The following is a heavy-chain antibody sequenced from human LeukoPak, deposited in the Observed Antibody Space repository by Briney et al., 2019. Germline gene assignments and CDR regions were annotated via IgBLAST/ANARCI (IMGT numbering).Heavy chain of an antibody. Sequence: SETLSLTCTVAGDSISSYSWSWIRQPAGRGLGWIGRIYISGSTNYNSSLGSRLTMSVDTSRTQFSLNLSSVTAADTAVYYCARERGYSYGYGRGYYFDYWGQGTLVTVSS. V-gene: IGHV4-4*07. CDR3: ARERGYSYGYGRGYYFDY. CDR1: GDSISSYS. CDR2: IYISGST. J-gene: IGHJ4*02. D-gene: IGHD5-18*01.